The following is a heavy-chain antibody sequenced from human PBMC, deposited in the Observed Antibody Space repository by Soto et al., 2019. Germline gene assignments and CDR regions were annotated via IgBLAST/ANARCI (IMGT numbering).Heavy chain of an antibody. CDR3: ARDRFMRRVAATPFFDY. Sequence: GGSLRLSCAASGFTFSSYAMHWVRQAPGKGLEWVAVISYDGSNKYYADSVKGRFTISRDNSKNTLYLQMNSLRAEDTAVYYCARDRFMRRVAATPFFDYWGQGTLVTVSS. V-gene: IGHV3-30-3*01. D-gene: IGHD2-15*01. CDR1: GFTFSSYA. J-gene: IGHJ4*02. CDR2: ISYDGSNK.